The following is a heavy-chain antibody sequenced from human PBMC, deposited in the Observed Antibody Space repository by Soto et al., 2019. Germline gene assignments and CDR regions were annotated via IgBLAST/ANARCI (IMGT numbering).Heavy chain of an antibody. J-gene: IGHJ4*02. D-gene: IGHD3-22*01. Sequence: SETLSLTCTVSGGSVSSGSYYWSWIRQPPGKGLEWIGYIYYSGSTNYNPSLKSRVTISVDTSKNQFSLKLSSVTAADTAVYYCARDPLRYYYDSSGYYNPAYWGQGTLVTVSS. CDR1: GGSVSSGSYY. CDR2: IYYSGST. V-gene: IGHV4-61*01. CDR3: ARDPLRYYYDSSGYYNPAY.